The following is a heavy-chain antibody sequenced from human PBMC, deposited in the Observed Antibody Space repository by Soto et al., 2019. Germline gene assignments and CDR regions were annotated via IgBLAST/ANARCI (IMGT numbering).Heavy chain of an antibody. Sequence: GGSLRLSCAASGFTFSSYGMHWVRQAPGKGLEWVAVISYDGSNKYYADSVKGRFTISRDNSKNTLYLQMNSLRAEDTAVYYCAKDPATGGSCPWGQGTLVTVSS. J-gene: IGHJ5*02. V-gene: IGHV3-30*18. CDR2: ISYDGSNK. D-gene: IGHD2-15*01. CDR3: AKDPATGGSCP. CDR1: GFTFSSYG.